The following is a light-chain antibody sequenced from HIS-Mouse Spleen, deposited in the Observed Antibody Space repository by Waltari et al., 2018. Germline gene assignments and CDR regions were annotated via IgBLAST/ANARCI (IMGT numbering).Light chain of an antibody. J-gene: IGLJ2*01. V-gene: IGLV3-25*03. Sequence: SYELTQPPSVSVYPGQTARITCSGDALPTQYAYWYQQKPGQAPVLVIYKDSERPSGIPERFSGSSSGTTVTLTISGVQAEDEADYYCQSADSSGTYHVVFGGGTKLTVL. CDR3: QSADSSGTYHVV. CDR2: KDS. CDR1: ALPTQY.